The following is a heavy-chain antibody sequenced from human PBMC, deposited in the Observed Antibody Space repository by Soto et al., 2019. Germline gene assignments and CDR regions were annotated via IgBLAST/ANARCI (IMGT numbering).Heavy chain of an antibody. D-gene: IGHD3-16*01. CDR2: ISSDGKQT. CDR3: ARDGWGSNWYSDV. J-gene: IGHJ2*01. V-gene: IGHV3-30*03. Sequence: GGSLRLSCGAPGVTLNDYGMHWVRQAPGKGLEWVSGISSDGKQTYYADSVKGRFTISKDPSKRTLFLQMNSLRVDDTAVYYWARDGWGSNWYSDVRGRGTLVPASS. CDR1: GVTLNDYG.